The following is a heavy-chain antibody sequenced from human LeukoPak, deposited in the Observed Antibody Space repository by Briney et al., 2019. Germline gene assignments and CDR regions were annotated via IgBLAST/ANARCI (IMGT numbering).Heavy chain of an antibody. Sequence: GGSLNLSFEPPGSTFSTNSISWFRQAPGKGLEWVSIIYRGGSTYYADSVKGRFTISRDNSKNTLFLQMNSLRDVDTGVYYCAVVSEAVGCSYFGPWGQGTLVTVSS. V-gene: IGHV3-66*01. D-gene: IGHD2-15*01. CDR3: AVVSEAVGCSYFGP. CDR2: IYRGGST. J-gene: IGHJ5*02. CDR1: GSTFSTNS.